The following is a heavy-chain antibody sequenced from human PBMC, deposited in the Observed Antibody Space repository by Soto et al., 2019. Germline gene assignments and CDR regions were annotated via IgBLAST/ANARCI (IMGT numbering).Heavy chain of an antibody. CDR3: AKAIQLNYFDY. V-gene: IGHV3-9*01. J-gene: IGHJ4*02. CDR2: ISWNSGSI. Sequence: EVQLEESGGGWVQPGRSLRLSCAASGFTFDDYAMHWVRQAPGKGLEWVSGISWNSGSIGYADSVKGRFTISRDNAKNSLYLQMNSLRAEDTALYYCAKAIQLNYFDYWGQGTLVTVSS. CDR1: GFTFDDYA. D-gene: IGHD5-18*01.